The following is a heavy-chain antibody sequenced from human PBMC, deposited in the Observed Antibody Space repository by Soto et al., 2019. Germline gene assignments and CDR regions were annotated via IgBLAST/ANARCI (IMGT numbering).Heavy chain of an antibody. V-gene: IGHV3-30*18. Sequence: PGGSLRLSCAASGFTFSSYGMHWVRQAPGKGLVWVAVISFDGSNKYYADSVKGRFTISRDNSKNTLYLQMNSLRAEDTAVYYCAKADYALVYGMDVWGQGTTVTVSS. J-gene: IGHJ6*02. CDR2: ISFDGSNK. CDR1: GFTFSSYG. D-gene: IGHD2-2*01. CDR3: AKADYALVYGMDV.